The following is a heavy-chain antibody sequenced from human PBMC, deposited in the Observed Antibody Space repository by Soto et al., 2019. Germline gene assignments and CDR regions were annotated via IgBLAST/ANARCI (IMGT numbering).Heavy chain of an antibody. V-gene: IGHV3-30*03. CDR1: GFTFSTYG. J-gene: IGHJ4*02. D-gene: IGHD3-10*01. CDR3: ARDDPYGSGSFLDY. CDR2: VSNEGSVT. Sequence: PGGSLRLSCAASGFTFSTYGMHWVRQAPGKGLEWVAVVSNEGSVTYYADSVKGRFTISRDNAKNSLYLQMNSLRAEDTAVYYCARDDPYGSGSFLDYWGQGT.